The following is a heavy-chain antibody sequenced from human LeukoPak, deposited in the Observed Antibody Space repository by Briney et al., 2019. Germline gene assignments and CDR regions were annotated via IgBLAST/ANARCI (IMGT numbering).Heavy chain of an antibody. CDR2: INHSGST. V-gene: IGHV4-34*01. CDR3: ARGHAWQLVNWFDP. CDR1: GGSFSGYY. J-gene: IGHJ5*02. Sequence: SETLSLTCAVYGGSFSGYYWSWIRQPPGKRLEWIGEINHSGSTNYNPSLKSRVTISVDTSKNQFSLKLSSVTAADTAVYYCARGHAWQLVNWFDPWGQGTLVTVSS. D-gene: IGHD6-6*01.